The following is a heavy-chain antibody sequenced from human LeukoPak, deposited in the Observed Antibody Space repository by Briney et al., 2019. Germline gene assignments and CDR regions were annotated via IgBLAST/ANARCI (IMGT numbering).Heavy chain of an antibody. Sequence: GGSLRLSCAASGFIFTNHAMSWVRQAPGKGLEWVSTVTNSGDTTYYADSVKGRFTISRDNSKNTLYPQMNNLRAEDTAVYYCAKFLGVSVWYGIIDPWGQGTLVTVSS. D-gene: IGHD3-10*01. J-gene: IGHJ5*02. CDR3: AKFLGVSVWYGIIDP. CDR1: GFIFTNHA. CDR2: VTNSGDTT. V-gene: IGHV3-23*01.